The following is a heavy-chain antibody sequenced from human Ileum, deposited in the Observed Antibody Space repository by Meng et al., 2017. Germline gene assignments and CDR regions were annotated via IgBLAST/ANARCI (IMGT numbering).Heavy chain of an antibody. CDR3: AKPAGGG. Sequence: EVQLLDSGGCLVQPGGSLRLSCAASGFMFSDYTLTWVRQAPGKGLEWVSGISGSGGNTYYADSVRGRFTISRDNPKNTVSLQMNSLTAEDTAVYYCAKPAGGGWGQGTLVTVSS. CDR1: GFMFSDYT. CDR2: ISGSGGNT. D-gene: IGHD3-16*01. J-gene: IGHJ4*02. V-gene: IGHV3-23*01.